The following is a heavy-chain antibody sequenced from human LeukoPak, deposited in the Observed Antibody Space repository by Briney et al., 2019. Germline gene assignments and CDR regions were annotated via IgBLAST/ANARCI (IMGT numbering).Heavy chain of an antibody. Sequence: PSETLSLTCTVSGGSISSYYWSWIRQPPGKGLEWIGYIYYSGSTNYNPSLKSRVTISVDTSKNQFSLKLSSVTAADTAVYYCARQRYSSSWYLDYWGQGTLVTVSS. J-gene: IGHJ4*02. CDR1: GGSISSYY. V-gene: IGHV4-59*08. CDR3: ARQRYSSSWYLDY. D-gene: IGHD6-13*01. CDR2: IYYSGST.